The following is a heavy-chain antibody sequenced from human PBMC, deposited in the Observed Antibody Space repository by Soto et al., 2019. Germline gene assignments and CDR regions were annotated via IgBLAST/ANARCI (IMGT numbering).Heavy chain of an antibody. V-gene: IGHV4-39*01. D-gene: IGHD3-10*01. Sequence: PSETLSLTCTVSGGSISSGSYYWGWIRQPPGKGLEWIGSIYYSGSTYYNPSLKSRVTISVDTSKNQFSLKLSSVTAADTAVYYCASRWFGELLLQGYGMDVWGQGTTVT. J-gene: IGHJ6*02. CDR1: GGSISSGSYY. CDR3: ASRWFGELLLQGYGMDV. CDR2: IYYSGST.